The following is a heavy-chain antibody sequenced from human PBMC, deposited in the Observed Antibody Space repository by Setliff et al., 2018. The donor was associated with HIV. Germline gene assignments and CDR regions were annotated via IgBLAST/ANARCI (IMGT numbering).Heavy chain of an antibody. D-gene: IGHD3-22*01. Sequence: ASVKVSCKASGYTFTSYGMNWVRQAPGHGLEWMGWINTSTGNPTYAQDFTGRFVFSLDTSVSTAYLQISSLKAEDIAVYYCARDGYYYDSSGHLAYYFDYWGQGTLVTVSS. J-gene: IGHJ4*02. V-gene: IGHV7-4-1*02. CDR2: INTSTGNP. CDR3: ARDGYYYDSSGHLAYYFDY. CDR1: GYTFTSYG.